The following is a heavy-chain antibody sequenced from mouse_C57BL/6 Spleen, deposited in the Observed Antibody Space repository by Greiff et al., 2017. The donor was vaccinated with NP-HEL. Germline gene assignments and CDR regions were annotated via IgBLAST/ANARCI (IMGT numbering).Heavy chain of an antibody. CDR3: ARKSSCDYFDY. J-gene: IGHJ2*01. V-gene: IGHV1-69*01. CDR2: IDPSDSYT. D-gene: IGHD1-1*01. Sequence: QVHVKQPGAELVMPGASVTLSCKASGYTFTSYWMHWVKQRPGQGLEWIGEIDPSDSYTNYNQKFKGKSTLTVDKSSSTDYMQLSSLTSEDSAVYYCARKSSCDYFDYWGQGTTLTVSS. CDR1: GYTFTSYW.